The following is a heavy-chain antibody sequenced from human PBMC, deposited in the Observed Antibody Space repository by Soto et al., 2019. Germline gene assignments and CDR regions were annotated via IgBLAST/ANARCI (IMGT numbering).Heavy chain of an antibody. CDR2: TYYVGST. D-gene: IGHD6-19*01. J-gene: IGHJ2*01. Sequence: LQLQESGPGLVKPSETLSLTCTVSNGSISRRYYWGLLRQTPGKGLEWIASTYYVGSTYYSPSLESRVTISVDTSNNQFSLRLNSVTGADTAVYYCARTAVATHWYFDLWGRGTLVT. V-gene: IGHV4-39*01. CDR3: ARTAVATHWYFDL. CDR1: NGSISRRYY.